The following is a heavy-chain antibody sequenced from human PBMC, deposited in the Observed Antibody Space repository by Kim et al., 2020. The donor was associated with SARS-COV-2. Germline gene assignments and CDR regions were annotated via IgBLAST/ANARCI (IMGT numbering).Heavy chain of an antibody. V-gene: IGHV3-23*01. CDR1: GFTFSSYA. CDR2: ISGSGGST. D-gene: IGHD3-22*01. CDR3: AKSESYYYDSSGYYSV. Sequence: GGSLRLSCAASGFTFSSYAMSWVRQAPGKGLEWVSAISGSGGSTYYADSVKGRFTISRDNSKNTLYLQMNSLRAEDTAVYYCAKSESYYYDSSGYYSVWGPGTLVTVSS. J-gene: IGHJ4*02.